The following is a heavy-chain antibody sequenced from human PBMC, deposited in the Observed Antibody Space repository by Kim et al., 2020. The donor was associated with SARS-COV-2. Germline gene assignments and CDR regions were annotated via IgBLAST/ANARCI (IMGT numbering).Heavy chain of an antibody. V-gene: IGHV3-43*01. CDR2: GKT. CDR3: AKDDYFDY. J-gene: IGHJ4*02. Sequence: GKTYYADSGKSRFTISRNNSKNSLYLQMNGLRTEDTALYYCAKDDYFDYWGQGTLVTVSS.